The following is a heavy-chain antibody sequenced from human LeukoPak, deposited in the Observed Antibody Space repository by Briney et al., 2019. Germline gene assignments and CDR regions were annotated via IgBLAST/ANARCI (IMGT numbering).Heavy chain of an antibody. J-gene: IGHJ4*02. D-gene: IGHD5-18*01. CDR3: ARGVKGIQLWLSVFDY. Sequence: SQTLSLTCTVSGGSISSGDYYWSWLRQPPGKGLVWIGYIYYSGSTYYNPSLQSRVTISVDKSKNQFSLKLSSVTAADTAVYYCARGVKGIQLWLSVFDYWGQGTLVTVSS. V-gene: IGHV4-30-4*01. CDR1: GGSISSGDYY. CDR2: IYYSGST.